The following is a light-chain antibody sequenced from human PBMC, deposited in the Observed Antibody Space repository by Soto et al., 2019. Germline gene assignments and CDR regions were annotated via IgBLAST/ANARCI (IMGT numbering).Light chain of an antibody. CDR3: QQDYDIPHT. V-gene: IGKV1-39*01. J-gene: IGKJ2*01. CDR1: QSIGHF. Sequence: DIQVTQSPSSLSTSIGDKVTITCRASQSIGHFLNWYQQKPGNAPNLIIYATSTLRSGVPSRFTGSGSGTDFTLTITNLQPQDFADYFCQQDYDIPHTFGQGTSLEI. CDR2: ATS.